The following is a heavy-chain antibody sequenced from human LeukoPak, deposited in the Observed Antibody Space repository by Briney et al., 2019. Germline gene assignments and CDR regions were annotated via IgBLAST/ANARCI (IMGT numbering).Heavy chain of an antibody. CDR2: ISDSSGTT. Sequence: GGSLRLSCAASGFTFSTYAMTWVRQTPGKGLEWVSGISDSSGTTYYADSVKGRFTISRDNSKNTLYLQMNSLRAEETALYYCAKHGGPGSFDYWGQGTLVTVSS. CDR3: AKHGGPGSFDY. V-gene: IGHV3-23*01. D-gene: IGHD1-26*01. CDR1: GFTFSTYA. J-gene: IGHJ4*02.